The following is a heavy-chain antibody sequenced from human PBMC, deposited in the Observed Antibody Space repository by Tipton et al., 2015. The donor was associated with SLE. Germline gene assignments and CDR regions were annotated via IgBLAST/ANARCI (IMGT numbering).Heavy chain of an antibody. D-gene: IGHD6-13*01. CDR3: AGGAAAADTGAFDS. Sequence: LRLSCAATGLSFSTFWMSWVRQAPGKGLEWIGYIYNSGSTNYNPSLKSRVTISVDTSKNQFSLKLSSVTPADTAVYYCAGGAAAADTGAFDSWGQGTMVTVSS. V-gene: IGHV4-59*01. CDR2: IYNSGST. J-gene: IGHJ3*02. CDR1: GLSFSTFW.